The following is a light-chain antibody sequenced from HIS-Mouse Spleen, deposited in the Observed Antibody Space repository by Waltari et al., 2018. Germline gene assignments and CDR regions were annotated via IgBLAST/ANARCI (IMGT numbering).Light chain of an antibody. CDR1: ALPKKY. Sequence: SYELTQPPSVSVSPGQTARITCSGDALPKKYAYWYQQKSGQAPVLTIYEDSKRPSGLPWRFSGSSSGTMATLTISGAQVEDEADYYCYSTDSSGNHRVFGGGTKLTVL. CDR3: YSTDSSGNHRV. V-gene: IGLV3-10*01. J-gene: IGLJ2*01. CDR2: EDS.